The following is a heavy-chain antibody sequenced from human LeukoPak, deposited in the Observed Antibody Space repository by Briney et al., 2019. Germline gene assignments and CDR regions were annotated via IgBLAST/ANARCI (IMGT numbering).Heavy chain of an antibody. CDR3: ASIKAMVTYYYYYYYMDV. D-gene: IGHD5-18*01. V-gene: IGHV4-39*07. Sequence: SETLSLTCTVSNSSISSSSYYWGWIRQPPGKGLEWIGSIYYSGSTYYNPSLKSRVTISVDTSKNQFSLKLSSVTAADTAVYYCASIKAMVTYYYYYYYMDVWGKGTTVTVSS. CDR2: IYYSGST. J-gene: IGHJ6*03. CDR1: NSSISSSSYY.